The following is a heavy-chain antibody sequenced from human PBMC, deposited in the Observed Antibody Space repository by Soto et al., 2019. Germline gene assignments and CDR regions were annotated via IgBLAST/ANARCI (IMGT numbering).Heavy chain of an antibody. D-gene: IGHD2-21*02. V-gene: IGHV3-23*01. J-gene: IGHJ4*02. CDR1: GFTFSRNA. CDR3: AKDLGTSCGSDCDFDWDY. Sequence: VGSLRVSCAASGFTFSRNAMSWVRQAPGKGLEWVSSISGSGRSTYYADSVKGRFTVSRDNSKNTLYLQMNSLRAEDTAVYYCAKDLGTSCGSDCDFDWDYWGQGTLVTVSS. CDR2: ISGSGRST.